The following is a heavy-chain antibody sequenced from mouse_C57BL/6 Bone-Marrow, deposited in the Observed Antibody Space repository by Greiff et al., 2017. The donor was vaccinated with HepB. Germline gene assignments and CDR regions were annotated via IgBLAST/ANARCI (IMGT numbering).Heavy chain of an antibody. J-gene: IGHJ3*01. V-gene: IGHV5-17*01. D-gene: IGHD2-4*01. CDR3: ARTSMITKGGFAY. CDR2: ISSGSSTI. CDR1: GFTFSDYG. Sequence: EVQLVESGGGLVKPGGSLKLSCAASGFTFSDYGMHWVRQAPEKGLEWVAYISSGSSTIYYADTVKGRFTISRDNAKNTLFLQMTSLRSEDTAMYYCARTSMITKGGFAYWGQGTLVTVSA.